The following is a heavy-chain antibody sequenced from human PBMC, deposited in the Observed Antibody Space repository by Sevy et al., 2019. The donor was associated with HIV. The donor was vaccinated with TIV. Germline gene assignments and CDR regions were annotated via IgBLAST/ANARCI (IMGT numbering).Heavy chain of an antibody. V-gene: IGHV3-33*08. Sequence: GGSLRLSCEASQFSFSNYDLGFSGYGMHWVRQAPGKGLEWVAFIWYDGSNKYYADSVKGRFTISRDNSKNTLYLQMNSLRAEDTAVYYCARGHDFWSGYSTYYYYGMDVWGQGTTVTVSS. J-gene: IGHJ6*02. D-gene: IGHD3-3*01. CDR3: ARGHDFWSGYSTYYYYGMDV. CDR1: QFSFSNYDLGFSGYG. CDR2: IWYDGSNK.